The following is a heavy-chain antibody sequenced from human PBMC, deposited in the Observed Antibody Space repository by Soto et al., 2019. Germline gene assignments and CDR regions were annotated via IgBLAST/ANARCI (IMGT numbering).Heavy chain of an antibody. D-gene: IGHD1-26*01. CDR2: ITRTDST. CDR3: AKAIVSEVGATDC. J-gene: IGHJ5*01. V-gene: IGHV3-23*01. Sequence: PGGSLRLSCTASGFTFSNYAMSWARQAPGKGLEWVSAITRTDSTYYADSVKGRFTISRDNSRNTLYLQMNSLGAEDAALYYCAKAIVSEVGATDCWGQRTLVTVSS. CDR1: GFTFSNYA.